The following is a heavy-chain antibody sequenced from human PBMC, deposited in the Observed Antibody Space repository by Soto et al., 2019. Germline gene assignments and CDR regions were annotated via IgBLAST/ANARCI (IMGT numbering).Heavy chain of an antibody. CDR3: ARVRAVAGYYYYYMDV. V-gene: IGHV1-8*01. J-gene: IGHJ6*03. CDR1: GYTFTSYD. CDR2: MNPNSGNT. D-gene: IGHD6-19*01. Sequence: GASVKVSCKASGYTFTSYDINWVRQATGQGLEWMGWMNPNSGNTGYAQKFQGRVTMTRNTSIGTAYMELSSLRSEDTAVYYCARVRAVAGYYYYYMDVWGKGTTVTVSS.